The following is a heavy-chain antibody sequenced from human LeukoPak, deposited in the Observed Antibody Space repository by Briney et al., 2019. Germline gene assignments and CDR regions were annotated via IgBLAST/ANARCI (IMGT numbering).Heavy chain of an antibody. V-gene: IGHV3-23*05. CDR2: IWRTGDWT. D-gene: IGHD2/OR15-2a*01. J-gene: IGHJ4*02. Sequence: GGSLRLSCTASGFIFSDYVMSWVRQAAGKGPGWVAAIWRTGDWTHYVDSVKGRFTISRDNSKNTVYLEMNSLRPEDTAVYHCAKAAVYSNRWTPFDDWGQGTLVTVSS. CDR1: GFIFSDYV. CDR3: AKAAVYSNRWTPFDD.